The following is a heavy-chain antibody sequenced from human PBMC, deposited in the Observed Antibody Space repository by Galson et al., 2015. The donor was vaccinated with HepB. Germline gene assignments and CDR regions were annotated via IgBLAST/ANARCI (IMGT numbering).Heavy chain of an antibody. J-gene: IGHJ4*02. V-gene: IGHV3-7*01. CDR1: GFTFSSYW. Sequence: SLRLSCAASGFTFSSYWMGWLRQAPGKGLEWVANIKQDGSEKSYVDSVKGRFTISRDNAKKSLYLQMNSLRAEDTAVYYCARENYFDYWGQGTLVTVSS. CDR3: ARENYFDY. CDR2: IKQDGSEK.